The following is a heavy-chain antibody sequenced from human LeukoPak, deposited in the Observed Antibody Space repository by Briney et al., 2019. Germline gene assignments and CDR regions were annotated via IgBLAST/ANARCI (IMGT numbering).Heavy chain of an antibody. V-gene: IGHV3-30*02. D-gene: IGHD1-26*01. CDR1: GFTFSSYG. CDR3: AKAAALSGSYLYYFDY. J-gene: IGHJ4*02. Sequence: PGGSLRLSCAASGFTFSSYGMHWVRQAPGKGLEWVAFIRYDGSNKYYADSVKGRFTISRDNSKNTLYLQMNSLSAEDTAVYYCAKAAALSGSYLYYFDYWGQGTLVTVSS. CDR2: IRYDGSNK.